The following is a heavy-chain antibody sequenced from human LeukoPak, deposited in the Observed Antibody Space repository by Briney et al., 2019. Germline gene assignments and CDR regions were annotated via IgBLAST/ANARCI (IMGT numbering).Heavy chain of an antibody. CDR1: GDSINNGIYY. J-gene: IGHJ4*02. Sequence: SETLSLTCNVSGDSINNGIYYWSWIRQPAGKGLEWIGRISASGSASYNPSLKSRVTISLATSKTQFYLKLKSVTAADTAVYYCARDSEPVNPLAVAGSDWGQGTLVTVSS. CDR3: ARDSEPVNPLAVAGSD. CDR2: ISASGSA. V-gene: IGHV4-61*02. D-gene: IGHD6-19*01.